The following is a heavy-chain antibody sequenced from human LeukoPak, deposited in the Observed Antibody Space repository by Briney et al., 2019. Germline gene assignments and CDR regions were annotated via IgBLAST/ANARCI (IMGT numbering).Heavy chain of an antibody. V-gene: IGHV4-59*01. CDR1: GGSISSYF. CDR2: VYYSGST. CDR3: ARSGYCGGRSCSSPRYYYMDV. J-gene: IGHJ6*03. Sequence: SETLTLSCTVSGGSISSYFWSWIRQPPGKGLEWSGYVYYSGSTNYNPSLKSRVTISVDTPKNQFSLKLSSVTAADTAVYYCARSGYCGGRSCSSPRYYYMDVWGKGTTVTVS. D-gene: IGHD2-15*01.